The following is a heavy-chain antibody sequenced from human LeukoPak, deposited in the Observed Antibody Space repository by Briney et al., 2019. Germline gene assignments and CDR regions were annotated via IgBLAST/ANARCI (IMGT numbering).Heavy chain of an antibody. D-gene: IGHD3-3*01. Sequence: GESLKISCKVSGYSFTSYWIGWVRQMPGKGLEWMGIIYPGDSDTRYSRSFQGQVTISADKSISTAYLQWSSLKASDTAMYYCARVQAVFGVVTHFDYWGQGTLVTVSS. CDR1: GYSFTSYW. V-gene: IGHV5-51*01. J-gene: IGHJ4*02. CDR2: IYPGDSDT. CDR3: ARVQAVFGVVTHFDY.